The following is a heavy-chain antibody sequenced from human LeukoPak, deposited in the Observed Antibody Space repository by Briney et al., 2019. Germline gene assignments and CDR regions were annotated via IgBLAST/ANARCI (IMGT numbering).Heavy chain of an antibody. Sequence: SVKVSCKASGGTFSSYAISWVRQAPGQGLEWMGGIIPIFGTANYAQKFQGRVTITTGESTSTAYMELSSLRSEDTAVYYCARGARLGGSYYYYYYMDVWGKGTTVTVSS. J-gene: IGHJ6*03. CDR1: GGTFSSYA. D-gene: IGHD2-15*01. V-gene: IGHV1-69*05. CDR2: IIPIFGTA. CDR3: ARGARLGGSYYYYYYMDV.